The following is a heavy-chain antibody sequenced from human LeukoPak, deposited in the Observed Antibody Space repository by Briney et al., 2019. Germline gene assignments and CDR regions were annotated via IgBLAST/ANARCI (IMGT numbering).Heavy chain of an antibody. CDR2: INHSGST. D-gene: IGHD5-12*01. V-gene: IGHV4-34*01. CDR1: GGSFSGYY. Sequence: PSETLSLTCAAYGGSFSGYYWSWIRQPPGKGLEWIGEINHSGSTNYNPSLKSRVTISVDTSKNQFSLKLSSVTAADTAVYYCARASATVNSTPFDYWGQGTLVTVSS. CDR3: ARASATVNSTPFDY. J-gene: IGHJ4*02.